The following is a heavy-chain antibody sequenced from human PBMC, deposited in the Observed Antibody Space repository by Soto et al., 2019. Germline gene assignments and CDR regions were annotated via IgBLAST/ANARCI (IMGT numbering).Heavy chain of an antibody. CDR2: IKSEINGGTI. D-gene: IGHD3-16*01. CDR1: GFSFNRAW. V-gene: IGHV3-15*07. J-gene: IGHJ4*02. CDR3: TADLPDWGAYAFDY. Sequence: EVQLAESGGDLVKAGGSLRLSCAASGFSFNRAWMNWVRQIPGKGLEWVGRIKSEINGGTIDYAAPVKGRFTISRDDSKNTGYLEMNSLKTEDTALYYCTADLPDWGAYAFDYWGQGTLVTVSS.